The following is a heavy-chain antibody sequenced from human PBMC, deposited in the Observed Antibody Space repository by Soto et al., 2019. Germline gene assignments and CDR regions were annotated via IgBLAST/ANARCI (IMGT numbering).Heavy chain of an antibody. Sequence: QVQLVQSGAEVKKPGASVKVSCKASGYTFSIYGISWVRQAPGQGLEWMGWISAYNGNTKYAQKLQGRVTVTTDTATSRAYMELRSLRSDDTAVYYCARDVSGGTYRWFFDLWGHGTLVSVSS. CDR1: GYTFSIYG. J-gene: IGHJ2*01. D-gene: IGHD1-26*01. V-gene: IGHV1-18*01. CDR3: ARDVSGGTYRWFFDL. CDR2: ISAYNGNT.